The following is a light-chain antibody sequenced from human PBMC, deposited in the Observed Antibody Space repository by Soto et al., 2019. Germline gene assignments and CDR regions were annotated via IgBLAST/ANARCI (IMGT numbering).Light chain of an antibody. CDR3: SSYAGSNNLV. Sequence: QSALTQPPSASGSPGQSVTISCTGTSSDVGCYNYVSWYQQHPGKAPKLMIYEVSKRPSGVPDRFSGSKSGNTASLTVSGLHAEDEGDYYCSSYAGSNNLVVGGGTKLTVL. V-gene: IGLV2-8*01. CDR2: EVS. CDR1: SSDVGCYNY. J-gene: IGLJ2*01.